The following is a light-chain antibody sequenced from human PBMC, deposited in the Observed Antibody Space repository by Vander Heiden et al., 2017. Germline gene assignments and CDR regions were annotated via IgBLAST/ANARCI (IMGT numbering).Light chain of an antibody. V-gene: IGKV3-20*01. J-gene: IGKJ1*01. CDR1: QSVSSSY. CDR2: GAS. Sequence: EILLTQSPGTLSLSPGERATLSCRASQSVSSSYLAWYQQKPGQAPRLLIYGASSRATGIPDRFSGSGSGTDFTLTISRLEPEDVAVYYCQQYGSSPWTFGQGTKVEIK. CDR3: QQYGSSPWT.